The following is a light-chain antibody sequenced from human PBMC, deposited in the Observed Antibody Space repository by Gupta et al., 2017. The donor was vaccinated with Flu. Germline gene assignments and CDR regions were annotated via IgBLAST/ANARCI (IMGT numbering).Light chain of an antibody. J-gene: IGKJ5*01. Sequence: MLMTQSPATLSVSPGERATLSCRASQSVSNNLAWYQQKPGQAPRLLIYGASTRATGIPVRFSGSGSGTEFTLTISSLQSEDFAVYYCRQDNNWPLAFGQGTRLEIK. CDR1: QSVSNN. V-gene: IGKV3-15*01. CDR3: RQDNNWPLA. CDR2: GAS.